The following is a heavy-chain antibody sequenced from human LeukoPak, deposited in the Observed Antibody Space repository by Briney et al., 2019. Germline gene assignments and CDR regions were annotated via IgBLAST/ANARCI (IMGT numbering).Heavy chain of an antibody. D-gene: IGHD3-22*01. V-gene: IGHV4-59*01. CDR1: GGSISSYY. Sequence: SETLSLTCTVSGGSISSYYWSWIRQPPGKGLEWIGYIYYSGSTNYNPSLKSRVTISVDTSKNQFSLKLSSVTAADTAVYYCAKDLADQVIVVVIDFYFDYWGQGTLVTVSS. J-gene: IGHJ4*02. CDR3: AKDLADQVIVVVIDFYFDY. CDR2: IYYSGST.